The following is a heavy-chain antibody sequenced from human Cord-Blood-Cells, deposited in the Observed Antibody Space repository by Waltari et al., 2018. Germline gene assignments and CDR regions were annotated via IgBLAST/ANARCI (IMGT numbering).Heavy chain of an antibody. V-gene: IGHV3-23*01. D-gene: IGHD6-19*01. CDR1: GFSFSSYA. CDR3: AKGSGLVDY. Sequence: EVQLLESGGGLVQPGGSLRRCGAASGFSFSSYALSWVRQAPGKGLEWVSAISGSGGSTYYAASVKGRFTISRDNSKNTLYLQMNSLRAEATAVYYCAKGSGLVDYWGQGTLVTVSS. CDR2: ISGSGGST. J-gene: IGHJ4*02.